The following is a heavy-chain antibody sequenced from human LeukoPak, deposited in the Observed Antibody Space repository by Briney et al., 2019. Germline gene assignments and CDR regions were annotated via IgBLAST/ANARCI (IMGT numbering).Heavy chain of an antibody. V-gene: IGHV3-30-3*01. CDR1: GFTFSSYA. CDR2: ISYDGSNK. J-gene: IGHJ4*02. CDR3: AREMIAAAAYFDY. D-gene: IGHD6-13*01. Sequence: GGSLRLSCAASGFTFSSYAMHWVRQAPGKGLEWVAVISYDGSNKYYADSVKGRFIISRDNSKNTLYLQMNSLRAEDTAVYYCAREMIAAAAYFDYWGQGTLVTVSS.